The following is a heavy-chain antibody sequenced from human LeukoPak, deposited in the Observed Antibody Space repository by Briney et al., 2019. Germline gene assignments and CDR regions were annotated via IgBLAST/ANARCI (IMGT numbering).Heavy chain of an antibody. D-gene: IGHD6-19*01. CDR2: INTNTGNP. CDR3: ARDHRAIAVAGTGIYYYYGMDV. CDR1: GYTLTSYA. J-gene: IGHJ6*02. V-gene: IGHV7-4-1*01. Sequence: ASVKVSCKASGYTLTSYAINWVRQAPGQGLEWIGWINTNTGNPTYAQDFTGRFVFSLDTSVSTTYLQISSLKPEDTAVYYCARDHRAIAVAGTGIYYYYGMDVWGQGTTVTVSS.